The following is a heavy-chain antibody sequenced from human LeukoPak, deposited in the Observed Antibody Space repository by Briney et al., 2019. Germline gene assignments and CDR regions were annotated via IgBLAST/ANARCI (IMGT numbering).Heavy chain of an antibody. CDR3: AATAMIVGNGGFDY. V-gene: IGHV1-69*05. J-gene: IGHJ4*02. CDR1: GGTFSSYA. CDR2: IIPIFGTA. D-gene: IGHD3-22*01. Sequence: SVKVSCRASGGTFSSYAISWVRQAPGQGLEWMGGIIPIFGTANYAQKFQGRVTITTDESTNTAYMELSSLRSEDTAVYYCAATAMIVGNGGFDYWGQGTLVTVSS.